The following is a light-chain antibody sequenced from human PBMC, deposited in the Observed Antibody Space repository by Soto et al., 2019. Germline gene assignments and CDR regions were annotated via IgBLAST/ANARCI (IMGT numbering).Light chain of an antibody. J-gene: IGLJ1*01. CDR3: QAWDSSTLYV. V-gene: IGLV3-1*01. CDR2: QDS. CDR1: KLGDKY. Sequence: SYELTQPTSVSVSPGQTASITCSGDKLGDKYACWYQQKPGQSPVLVIYQDSKRPSGIPERFSGSNSGNTATLTISGTQAMDEADYYCQAWDSSTLYVFGTGTKLTVL.